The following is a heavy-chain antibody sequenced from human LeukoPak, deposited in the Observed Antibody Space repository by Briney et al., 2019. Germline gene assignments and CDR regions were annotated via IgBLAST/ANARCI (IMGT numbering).Heavy chain of an antibody. D-gene: IGHD3-3*01. Sequence: PSQTLSLTCTVSGGSISSGSHYWSWIRQPAGRGLEWIGRIYTSGSTNYNPSLKSRVTMSVDTSKNQFSLNLRSVTAADTAVYFCARGLRFLDGWGQGTLVTVSS. CDR2: IYTSGST. V-gene: IGHV4-61*02. CDR3: ARGLRFLDG. J-gene: IGHJ4*02. CDR1: GGSISSGSHY.